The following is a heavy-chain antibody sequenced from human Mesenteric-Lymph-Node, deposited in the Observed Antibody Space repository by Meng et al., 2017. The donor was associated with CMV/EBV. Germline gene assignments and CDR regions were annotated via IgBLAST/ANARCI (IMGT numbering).Heavy chain of an antibody. CDR2: ISGSGGST. D-gene: IGHD2-15*01. Sequence: GESLKISCAASGFTFSSYWMHWVRQAPGKGLEWVSAISGSGGSTYYADSVKGRFTISRDNSKNTLYLQMNSLRAEDTAVYYCARGGYGVYGMDVWGQGTTVTVSS. V-gene: IGHV3-23*01. J-gene: IGHJ6*02. CDR3: ARGGYGVYGMDV. CDR1: GFTFSSYW.